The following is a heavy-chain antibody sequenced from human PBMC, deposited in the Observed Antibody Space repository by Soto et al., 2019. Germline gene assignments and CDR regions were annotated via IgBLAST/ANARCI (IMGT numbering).Heavy chain of an antibody. CDR3: ARFYPGAALDY. J-gene: IGHJ4*02. CDR2: ISYDGSNK. CDR1: GFTFSSYA. Sequence: QVQLVESGGGVVQPGRSLRLSCAASGFTFSSYAMHWVRQAPGKGLEWVAVISYDGSNKYYADSVKGRFTISRDNSKNTLYLQMNSLRAEDTAVYYCARFYPGAALDYWGQGTLVTVSS. D-gene: IGHD6-6*01. V-gene: IGHV3-30-3*01.